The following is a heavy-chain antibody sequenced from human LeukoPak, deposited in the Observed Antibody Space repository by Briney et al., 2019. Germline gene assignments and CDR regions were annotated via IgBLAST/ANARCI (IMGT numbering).Heavy chain of an antibody. J-gene: IGHJ6*03. CDR2: IYPGDSDT. CDR1: GYRFTSYW. D-gene: IGHD6-6*01. V-gene: IGHV5-51*01. CDR3: ARHEYSSSMGYDYYMDV. Sequence: GESLKISFQGSGYRFTSYWIGWVRQLSGKGLEGMGIIYPGDSDTRYSPSFQDQVTISGDKSISTAYLQWSRQQASDTAMYYCARHEYSSSMGYDYYMDVWGKGTTVTVSS.